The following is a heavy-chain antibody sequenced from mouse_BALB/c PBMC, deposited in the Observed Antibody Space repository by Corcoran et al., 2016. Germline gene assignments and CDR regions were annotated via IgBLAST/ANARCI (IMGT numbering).Heavy chain of an antibody. Sequence: QIQLQQSGPELVKPGASVKISCKASGYTFTDYYINWVKQKPGQGLEWIGWIYPGSGNTKYNEKFKGKATLTSDKSSSTAYMELSSLTSEDSAVYYCAGLNWYFDVWGAGTTVTVSS. CDR2: IYPGSGNT. D-gene: IGHD3-1*01. J-gene: IGHJ1*01. CDR3: AGLNWYFDV. CDR1: GYTFTDYY. V-gene: IGHV1-84*01.